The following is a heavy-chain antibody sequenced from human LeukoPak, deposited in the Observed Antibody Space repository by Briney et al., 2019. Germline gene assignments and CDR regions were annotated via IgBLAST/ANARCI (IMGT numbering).Heavy chain of an antibody. CDR2: INHSGTT. CDR3: ASVPNYYDSSGYYTFDY. Sequence: SETLSLTSAAYGCSFSGYYWSCIRHPPGKGREWIGEINHSGTTNYNPSLKSRVTISVDTSKNQFSLKLSSVTAADTAVYYCASVPNYYDSSGYYTFDYWGQGTLVTVSS. D-gene: IGHD3-22*01. V-gene: IGHV4-34*01. J-gene: IGHJ4*02. CDR1: GCSFSGYY.